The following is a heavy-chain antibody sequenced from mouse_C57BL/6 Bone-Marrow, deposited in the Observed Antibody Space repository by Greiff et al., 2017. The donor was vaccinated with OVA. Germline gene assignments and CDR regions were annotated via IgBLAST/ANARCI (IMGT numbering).Heavy chain of an antibody. V-gene: IGHV1-42*01. D-gene: IGHD2-13*01. CDR3: AAGLLWYFDV. CDR1: GYSFTGYY. CDR2: INPSTGGT. Sequence: EVHLVESGPELVKPGASVKISCKASGYSFTGYYMNWVKQSPEKSLEWIGEINPSTGGTTYNQKFKAKATLTVDKSSSTAYMQLKSLTSEDSAVYYCAAGLLWYFDVWGTGTTVTVSS. J-gene: IGHJ1*03.